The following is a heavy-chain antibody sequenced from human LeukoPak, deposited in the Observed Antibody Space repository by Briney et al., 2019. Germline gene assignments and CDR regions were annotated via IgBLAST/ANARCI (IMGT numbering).Heavy chain of an antibody. Sequence: PGGSLRLSCAASGFTFNSYSVNWVRQAPGKGLEWVSSISSSGSYMYYADSVKGRFTISRDNAKNSLYLQMNSLRPEDTAVYYCARMYDFWRGPYHFDYWGQGTLVTVSS. D-gene: IGHD3-3*01. J-gene: IGHJ4*02. CDR3: ARMYDFWRGPYHFDY. V-gene: IGHV3-21*01. CDR2: ISSSGSYM. CDR1: GFTFNSYS.